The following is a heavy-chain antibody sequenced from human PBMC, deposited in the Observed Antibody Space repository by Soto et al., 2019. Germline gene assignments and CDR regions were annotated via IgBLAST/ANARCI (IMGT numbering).Heavy chain of an antibody. CDR3: ARDAPPADY. CDR2: ISAYNGNT. Sequence: QVQLVQSGAEVKKPGASVKVSCKASGYTFASYAISWVRQAPGQGLEWMGWISAYNGNTTYAQKLQGRVTMTTDTSTRTAYRGLRRLRSDDTAVYYCARDAPPADYWGQGTLVTVSS. J-gene: IGHJ4*02. CDR1: GYTFASYA. V-gene: IGHV1-18*01.